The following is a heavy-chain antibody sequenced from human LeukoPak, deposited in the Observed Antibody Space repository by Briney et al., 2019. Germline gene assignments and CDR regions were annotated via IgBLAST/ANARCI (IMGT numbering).Heavy chain of an antibody. CDR1: GFIFSSYG. V-gene: IGHV3-23*01. D-gene: IGHD3-10*02. CDR3: AKYVSAKGPPYALDV. J-gene: IGHJ6*02. Sequence: PGGSLRLSCAASGFIFSSYGMQWVRQAPGNGLEWVSGISASGGSTWYADTVKGRFTISRDTSKNTVYLQMNSLRAEDTAVYYCAKYVSAKGPPYALDVWGQGTTVTVSS. CDR2: ISASGGST.